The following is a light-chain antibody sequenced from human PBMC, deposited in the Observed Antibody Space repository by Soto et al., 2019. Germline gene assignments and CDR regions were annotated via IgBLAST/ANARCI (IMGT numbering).Light chain of an antibody. CDR2: DAS. CDR3: QQYNNWPHT. V-gene: IGKV3D-15*01. Sequence: EIMFRQSPSALSLSPGERATLSCRASQSVSSYLAWYQQKPGQAPRLLIYDASSRATGIPDRFSGGGSGTEFTLTISCLQSVDFAVYYCQQYNNWPHTLCQGTKVDI. CDR1: QSVSSY. J-gene: IGKJ2*01.